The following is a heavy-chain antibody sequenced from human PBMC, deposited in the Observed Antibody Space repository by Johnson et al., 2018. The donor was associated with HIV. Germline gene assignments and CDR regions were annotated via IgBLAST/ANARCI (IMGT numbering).Heavy chain of an antibody. D-gene: IGHD6-13*01. Sequence: QVQLVESGGGVVQPGRSLRLSCAASGFTFSSYGMHWVRQAPGKGLEWVAVIWYDGSNKYYADSVKGRFTISRDNSKNTLYLQMNSLRAEDTALYYCARAIAAAGSSLEDDAWGQGTMVTVSS. CDR3: ARAIAAAGSSLEDDA. V-gene: IGHV3-33*01. J-gene: IGHJ3*01. CDR2: IWYDGSNK. CDR1: GFTFSSYG.